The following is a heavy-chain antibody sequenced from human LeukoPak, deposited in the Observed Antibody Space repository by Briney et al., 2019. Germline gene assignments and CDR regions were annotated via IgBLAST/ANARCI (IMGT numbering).Heavy chain of an antibody. Sequence: SETLSLTCTVSGGSISSYYWSWIRQPPGKGLEWIGYIYYSGSTNYNSSLKSRVIISVDTSKDQFSLRLSSVTAADTAVYYCARGSHYQLLPFDYWGQGTVVTVSS. D-gene: IGHD2-2*01. J-gene: IGHJ4*02. CDR3: ARGSHYQLLPFDY. CDR2: IYYSGST. V-gene: IGHV4-59*01. CDR1: GGSISSYY.